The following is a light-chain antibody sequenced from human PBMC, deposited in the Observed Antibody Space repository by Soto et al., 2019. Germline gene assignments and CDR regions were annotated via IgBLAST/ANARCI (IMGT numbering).Light chain of an antibody. Sequence: DIQMTQSPSTLSASVGDRVTITCRASQSMSNWLAWYQQKPGKAPKLLIYNASSLESGVPSRFSGSGSGAEFTLTISSLQPDDFATYYCQEYNTSSYTFGQGTRLEIK. CDR3: QEYNTSSYT. J-gene: IGKJ2*01. CDR2: NAS. CDR1: QSMSNW. V-gene: IGKV1-5*03.